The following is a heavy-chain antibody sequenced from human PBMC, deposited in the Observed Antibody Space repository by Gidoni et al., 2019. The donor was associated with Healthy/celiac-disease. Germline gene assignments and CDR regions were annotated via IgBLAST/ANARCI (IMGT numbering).Heavy chain of an antibody. V-gene: IGHV1-69*01. CDR2: IIPIFGTA. CDR3: ARSVPKDHYAFDI. Sequence: QVQRVQSGAEVKKPGSSGKVSCKASGGPFSSYAISWVRPAPGQVLEWMGGIIPIFGTANDAQKFQGRVTITADESTSTAYMELSSLRSEYTALYYCARSVPKDHYAFDIWGQGTMVTVSS. D-gene: IGHD2-15*01. J-gene: IGHJ3*02. CDR1: GGPFSSYA.